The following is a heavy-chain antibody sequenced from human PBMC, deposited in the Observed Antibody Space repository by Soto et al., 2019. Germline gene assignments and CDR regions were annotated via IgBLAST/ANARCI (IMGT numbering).Heavy chain of an antibody. CDR1: GFTFSSYA. J-gene: IGHJ4*02. D-gene: IGHD6-13*01. V-gene: IGHV3-30-3*01. Sequence: GGSLRLSCAASGFTFSSYAMHWVRQAPGKGLEWVAVISYDGSNKYYADSVKGRFTISRDNSKNTLYLQMNSLRAEDTAVYYCARQHAIIPRSWYFDYWGQGTLVTVSS. CDR3: ARQHAIIPRSWYFDY. CDR2: ISYDGSNK.